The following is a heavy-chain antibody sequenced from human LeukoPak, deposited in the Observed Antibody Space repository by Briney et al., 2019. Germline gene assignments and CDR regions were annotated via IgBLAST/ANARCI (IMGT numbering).Heavy chain of an antibody. CDR1: GGTFSSYA. CDR2: IIPIFGTA. Sequence: ASVKVSCKASGGTFSSYAISWVRQAPGQGLEWMGGIIPIFGTANYAQKFQGRVTITADESTSTAYMELSSLRSEDTAVYYCAREKRARSPFDPWGQGTLVTVSS. CDR3: AREKRARSPFDP. J-gene: IGHJ5*02. V-gene: IGHV1-69*13.